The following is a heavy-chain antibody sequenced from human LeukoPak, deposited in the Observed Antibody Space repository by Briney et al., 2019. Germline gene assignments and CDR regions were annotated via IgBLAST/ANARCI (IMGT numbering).Heavy chain of an antibody. D-gene: IGHD6-13*01. J-gene: IGHJ6*02. CDR3: ATTRIAAAGSVRYYYYGMDV. CDR2: IKQDGSEK. Sequence: GGSLRLSCATSGFTFSNYWMSWVRQAPGKGLEWVANIKQDGSEKYYVDSVKGRFTISRDNANNSLSLQMNSLRAEDTAVYYCATTRIAAAGSVRYYYYGMDVWGQGTTVTVSS. CDR1: GFTFSNYW. V-gene: IGHV3-7*01.